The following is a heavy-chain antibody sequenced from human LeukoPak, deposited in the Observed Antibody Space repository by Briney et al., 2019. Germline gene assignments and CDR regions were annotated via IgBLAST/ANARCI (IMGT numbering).Heavy chain of an antibody. CDR3: ARASSSSFPTSDYFDY. CDR2: IYYSGST. V-gene: IGHV4-39*07. D-gene: IGHD6-6*01. CDR1: GGSISSSSYY. Sequence: SETLSLTCTVSGGSISSSSYYWGWIRQPPGKGLEWIGSIYYSGSTYYNPSLKSRVTISVDTSKNQFSLKLSSATAADTAVYYCARASSSSFPTSDYFDYWGQGTLVTVSS. J-gene: IGHJ4*02.